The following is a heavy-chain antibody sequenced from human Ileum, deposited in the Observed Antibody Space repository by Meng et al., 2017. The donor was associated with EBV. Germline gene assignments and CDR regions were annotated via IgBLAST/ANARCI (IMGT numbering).Heavy chain of an antibody. J-gene: IGHJ4*02. D-gene: IGHD2-2*01. CDR2: IYHSGST. V-gene: IGHV4-4*02. Sequence: QMQLQESGPGLVKPSEXLSLTCAVPGGSISSSNWWSWVRQPPGKGLEWIGEIYHSGSTNYNPSLKSRVTISVDKSKNQFSLKLSSVTAADTAVYYCASGRKYCSSTSCYGPFDYWGQGTLVTVSS. CDR3: ASGRKYCSSTSCYGPFDY. CDR1: GGSISSSNW.